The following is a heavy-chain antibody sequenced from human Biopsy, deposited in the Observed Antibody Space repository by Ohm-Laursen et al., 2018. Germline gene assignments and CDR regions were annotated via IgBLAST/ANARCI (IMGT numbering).Heavy chain of an antibody. CDR1: GVSITAYY. CDR3: ARMDCSGGSCHYYSYGMDV. J-gene: IGHJ6*02. V-gene: IGHV4-4*09. Sequence: SETLSLTCTVSGVSITAYYWSWIRQPPGKGLECIGNIHHSGSTNYNPSLKSSLTISVDTAKNQFSLKLSSVTAADTAVYYCARMDCSGGSCHYYSYGMDVWGQGTTVTVSS. CDR2: IHHSGST. D-gene: IGHD2-15*01.